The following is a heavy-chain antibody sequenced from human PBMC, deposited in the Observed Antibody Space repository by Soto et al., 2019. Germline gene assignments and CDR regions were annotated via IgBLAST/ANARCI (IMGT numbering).Heavy chain of an antibody. CDR3: ARDALLGYCSSTSCYRSMDV. V-gene: IGHV3-7*01. CDR2: IKQDGSEK. Sequence: GGSLRLSCAASGFTFSSYWMSWVRQAPGKGLEWVANIKQDGSEKYYVDSVKGRFTISRDNAKNSLYLQMNSLRAEDTAVYYCARDALLGYCSSTSCYRSMDVWGKGTTVTVSS. D-gene: IGHD2-2*01. J-gene: IGHJ6*03. CDR1: GFTFSSYW.